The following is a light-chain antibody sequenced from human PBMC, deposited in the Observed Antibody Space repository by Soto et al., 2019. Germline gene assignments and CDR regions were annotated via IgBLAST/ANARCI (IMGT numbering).Light chain of an antibody. CDR3: GTWDSRLSGVL. V-gene: IGLV1-51*01. CDR1: KSNVGRNY. J-gene: IGLJ2*01. CDR2: DTN. Sequence: QSVLTQPPSVSAAPEQTVTVSCSGNKSNVGRNYVSWYQQFPGTAPRLLIYDTNKRPSGIPGRFSGSKSGTSATLGITGLQTGDEAIYYCGTWDSRLSGVLFGGGTKLTVL.